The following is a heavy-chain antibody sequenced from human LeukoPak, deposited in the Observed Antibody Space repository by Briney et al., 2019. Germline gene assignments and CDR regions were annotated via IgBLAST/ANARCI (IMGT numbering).Heavy chain of an antibody. Sequence: ASVKVSCKASGYTFTGYYMHWVRQPPGHGLEWMGWINPNSGGTNYAQKFQGRVTMTRDTSISTAYMELSRLRSDDTAVYYCARDSASWYWDFDYWGQGTLVTVSS. J-gene: IGHJ4*02. CDR2: INPNSGGT. CDR1: GYTFTGYY. V-gene: IGHV1-2*02. CDR3: ARDSASWYWDFDY. D-gene: IGHD6-13*01.